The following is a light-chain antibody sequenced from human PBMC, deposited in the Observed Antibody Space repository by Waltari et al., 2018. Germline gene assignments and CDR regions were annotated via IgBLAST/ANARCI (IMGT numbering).Light chain of an antibody. CDR1: QDIGTW. CDR3: QQFDTYPWT. V-gene: IGKV1-5*03. J-gene: IGKJ1*01. CDR2: KAS. Sequence: DIQLTQSPSTLSASVGDRVTIPCRASQDIGTWLAWYQQKPGKAPELLVYKASRLQSGVPSRFSGRGSGTEFTLTISSLQPEDVATFYCQQFDTYPWTFGQGTKVDIK.